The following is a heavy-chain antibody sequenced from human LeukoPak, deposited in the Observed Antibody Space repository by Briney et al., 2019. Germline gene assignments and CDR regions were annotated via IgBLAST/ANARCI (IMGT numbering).Heavy chain of an antibody. CDR2: INPNSGGT. CDR3: ASGYCSSTSCYDPYYYYYMDV. D-gene: IGHD2-2*03. CDR1: GYTFTGYY. Sequence: GASVKVSCKASGYTFTGYYMHWVRQAPGQGLEWMGRINPNSGGTNYAQKFQGRVNMNRDTSISTAYMELSRLRSDDTAVYYCASGYCSSTSCYDPYYYYYMDVWGKGTTVTVSS. V-gene: IGHV1-2*06. J-gene: IGHJ6*03.